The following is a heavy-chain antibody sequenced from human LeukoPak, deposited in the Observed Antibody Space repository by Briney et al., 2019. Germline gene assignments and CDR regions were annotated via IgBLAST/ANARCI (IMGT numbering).Heavy chain of an antibody. J-gene: IGHJ6*02. CDR2: MNPNSGNT. Sequence: GASVKVSCKASGYTFTSYDINWVRQATGQGLEWMGWMNPNSGNTGYAQKFQGRVTMTRNTSISTAYMELSSLRSEDTAVYYCARGYYGSGSNLSYYYYGMDVWGQGTTVTVSS. V-gene: IGHV1-8*01. CDR3: ARGYYGSGSNLSYYYYGMDV. CDR1: GYTFTSYD. D-gene: IGHD3-10*01.